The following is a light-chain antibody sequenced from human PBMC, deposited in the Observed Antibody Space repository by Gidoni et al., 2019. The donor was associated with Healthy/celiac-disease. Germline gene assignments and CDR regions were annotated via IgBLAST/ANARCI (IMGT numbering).Light chain of an antibody. CDR2: LGS. V-gene: IGKV2-28*01. J-gene: IGKJ2*01. CDR1: QSLLHSNGYNY. Sequence: DIVMPQYPLSLPVTPGEPASISCRSSQSLLHSNGYNYLDWYLQKPGQSPQLLIYLGSNRASGVPDRFSGSGSGTDFTLKISRVEAEDVGVYYCMQALQTPYTFGQGTKLEIK. CDR3: MQALQTPYT.